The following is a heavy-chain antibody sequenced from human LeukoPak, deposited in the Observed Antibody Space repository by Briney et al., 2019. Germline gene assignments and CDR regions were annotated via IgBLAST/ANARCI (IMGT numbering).Heavy chain of an antibody. D-gene: IGHD3-22*01. V-gene: IGHV1-8*03. CDR1: GYTFTSYD. CDR3: ARGQSSGYDDY. J-gene: IGHJ4*02. Sequence: ASVKVSCKASGYTFTSYDINWVRQATGQGLEWMGWINPNSGNTGYAQQFQGRVTITRNTSISTAYMELSSLRSEDTAVYYCARGQSSGYDDYWGQGTLVTVSS. CDR2: INPNSGNT.